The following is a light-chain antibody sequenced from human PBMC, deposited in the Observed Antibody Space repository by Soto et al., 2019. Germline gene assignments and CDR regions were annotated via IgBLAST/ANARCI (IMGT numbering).Light chain of an antibody. CDR2: EVS. J-gene: IGLJ3*02. CDR3: SSYTSSSLWV. V-gene: IGLV2-14*01. CDR1: SSDVGGYNY. Sequence: QSALTQPASVSGSPGQSITISCTGTSSDVGGYNYVSWYQHHPGKAPNLMIYEVSNRPSGVSNRVSSSKSGNTAFLTISWHQAEDGAYYYCSSYTSSSLWVFGRGTKLTVL.